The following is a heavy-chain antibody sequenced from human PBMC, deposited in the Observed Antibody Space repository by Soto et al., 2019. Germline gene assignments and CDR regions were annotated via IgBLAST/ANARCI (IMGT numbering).Heavy chain of an antibody. CDR1: GGSISSSSYY. CDR2: IYYSGST. J-gene: IGHJ6*03. D-gene: IGHD3-3*01. CDR3: ASFPRGVVPYYYYYYMDV. V-gene: IGHV4-39*01. Sequence: SETLSLTCTVSGGSISSSSYYWGWIRQPPGKGLEWIGSIYYSGSTYYNPSLKSRVTISVDTSKNQFSLKLSSVTAADTAVYYCASFPRGVVPYYYYYYMDVWGKGTTVTVSS.